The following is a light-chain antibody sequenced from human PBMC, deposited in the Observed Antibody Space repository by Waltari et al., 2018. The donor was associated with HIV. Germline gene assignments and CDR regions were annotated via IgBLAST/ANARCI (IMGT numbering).Light chain of an antibody. CDR1: QGISSA. Sequence: QLTQYPISLSASVGDRVTITCRASQGISSALAWYQQKPGKPPRLLIFDGSTLESGAPSRFSGTGSGTDFTLIINSLQPDDSATYYCQQFNSFPMYTFGQGTKLEIK. J-gene: IGKJ2*01. CDR2: DGS. V-gene: IGKV1-13*02. CDR3: QQFNSFPMYT.